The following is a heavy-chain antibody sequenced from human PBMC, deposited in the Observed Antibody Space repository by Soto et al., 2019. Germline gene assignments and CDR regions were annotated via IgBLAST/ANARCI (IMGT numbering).Heavy chain of an antibody. Sequence: QVQLQEAGPGLVKPSQTLSLTCTVSGGSISSAGYYWSWIRQHPGKGLEWIGYSYYSGSSYYNPSLKSRVSISVDTSKNQFSLKLTSVTAADTAVYYCSRVGQWLVGCFDYWGQGTLVTISS. D-gene: IGHD6-19*01. CDR3: SRVGQWLVGCFDY. CDR2: SYYSGSS. J-gene: IGHJ4*02. CDR1: GGSISSAGYY. V-gene: IGHV4-31*03.